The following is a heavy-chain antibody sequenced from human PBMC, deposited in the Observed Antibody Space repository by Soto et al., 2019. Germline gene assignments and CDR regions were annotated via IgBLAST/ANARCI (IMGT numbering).Heavy chain of an antibody. CDR3: ARGSGPMMEWH. V-gene: IGHV1-3*01. D-gene: IGHD3-3*01. J-gene: IGHJ4*02. CDR1: GYTFTSYA. Sequence: ASVKVSCKASGYTFTSYAMHWVRQAPGQRLEWMGWINAGNGNTKYSQKFQGRVTITRDTSASTACMELSSLRSEDTAVYYCARGSGPMMEWHWGQGTLVTVS. CDR2: INAGNGNT.